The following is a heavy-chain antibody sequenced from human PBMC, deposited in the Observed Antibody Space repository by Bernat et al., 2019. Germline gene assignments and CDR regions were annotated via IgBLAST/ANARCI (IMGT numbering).Heavy chain of an antibody. CDR3: AKDQEFSYDSSGYRTTSSIAYYYYYYGIDV. CDR1: GFTFSSYG. CDR2: ISYDGSNK. J-gene: IGHJ6*02. D-gene: IGHD3-22*01. V-gene: IGHV3-30*18. Sequence: QVQLVESGGGVVQPGRSLRLSCAASGFTFSSYGMHWVRQAPGKGLEWVAVISYDGSNKYYADSVKGRFTISRDNSKNTLYLQMNSLRAEDTAVYYCAKDQEFSYDSSGYRTTSSIAYYYYYYGIDVWGQGTTVTVSS.